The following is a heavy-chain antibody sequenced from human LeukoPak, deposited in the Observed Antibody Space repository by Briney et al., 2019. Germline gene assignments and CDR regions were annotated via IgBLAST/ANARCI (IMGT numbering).Heavy chain of an antibody. CDR1: GGTFSGYY. CDR2: INHSGST. J-gene: IGHJ4*02. CDR3: ARGIRGDTAVDY. V-gene: IGHV4-34*01. Sequence: PSETLSLTCAVYGGTFSGYYWSWIRQPPGKGLEWIGEINHSGSTNYNPSLKSRVTISVAPSKNQFSLNLSAVTAADPAGYYCARGIRGDTAVDYWGQGSLVTVSS. D-gene: IGHD5-18*01.